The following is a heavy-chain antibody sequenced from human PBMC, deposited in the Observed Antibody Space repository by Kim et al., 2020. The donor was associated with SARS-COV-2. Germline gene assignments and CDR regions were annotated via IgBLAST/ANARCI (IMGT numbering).Heavy chain of an antibody. Sequence: GGSLRLSCAASGFTFSSYSMNWVRQAPGKGLEWVSSISSSSSYIYYADSVKGRFTISRDNAKNSLYLQMNSLRAEDTAVYYCVAREAAAEKNFDYWGQGTLVTVSS. V-gene: IGHV3-21*01. CDR1: GFTFSSYS. CDR2: ISSSSSYI. D-gene: IGHD6-13*01. CDR3: VAREAAAEKNFDY. J-gene: IGHJ4*02.